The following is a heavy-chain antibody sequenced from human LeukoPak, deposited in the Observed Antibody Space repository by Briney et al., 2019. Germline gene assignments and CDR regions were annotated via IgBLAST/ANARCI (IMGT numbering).Heavy chain of an antibody. CDR1: GFTFSDYA. D-gene: IGHD5-12*01. CDR3: AKETGPLVATSDY. J-gene: IGHJ4*02. Sequence: QPGGSLRLSCAASGFTFSDYAMSWVRQAPGKGLEWVSGISGSGGSTNYADSVKGRFSISRDNSRNTLYLQMNSLRAEDTAVYYCAKETGPLVATSDYWGQGTLVTVSS. CDR2: ISGSGGST. V-gene: IGHV3-23*01.